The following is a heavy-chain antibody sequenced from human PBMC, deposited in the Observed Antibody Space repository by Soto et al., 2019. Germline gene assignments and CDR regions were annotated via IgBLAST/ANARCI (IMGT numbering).Heavy chain of an antibody. CDR3: AIGFTTGETIEGFDY. V-gene: IGHV1-69*01. CDR1: GATFSGSA. D-gene: IGHD1-1*01. Sequence: QVQPVQSGAEVKRPGSSVKVSCKASGATFSGSAFSWVRQAPGQGLEWMGGITPTLGTTNYAQHLQGRVTITADESTGTSFMELSSLTSADSAVYYCAIGFTTGETIEGFDYWGQGTLVTVSS. CDR2: ITPTLGTT. J-gene: IGHJ4*02.